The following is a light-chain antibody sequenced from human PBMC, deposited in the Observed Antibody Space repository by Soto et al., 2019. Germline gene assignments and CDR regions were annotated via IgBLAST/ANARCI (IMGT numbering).Light chain of an antibody. J-gene: IGLJ2*01. Sequence: QSALTQPASVSGSPGQSITISCTGTSSDVGGYNYVSWYQHHPGKAPKLIIYDVSNRPSGVSNRFSGSKSGDTASLTISGLQTEDEADYYCSSCRGSRTVVFGGGTKVTVL. CDR3: SSCRGSRTVV. CDR2: DVS. V-gene: IGLV2-14*03. CDR1: SSDVGGYNY.